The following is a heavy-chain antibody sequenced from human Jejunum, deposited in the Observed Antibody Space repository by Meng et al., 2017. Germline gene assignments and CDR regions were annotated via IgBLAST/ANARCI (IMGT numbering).Heavy chain of an antibody. CDR3: ARDWGCRDGSCFSGLLEY. J-gene: IGHJ4*02. Sequence: QLQLQESGPGLVKPSGTLSLTCGVSGGSISSSNRWSWVRQSPGKGLEWIGEMHHGGDTNYNPSLETRVTISTDTSRNEFSLKLRSVTAADTAVYYCARDWGCRDGSCFSGLLEYWGQGILVTVSS. D-gene: IGHD2-15*01. V-gene: IGHV4-4*02. CDR1: GGSISSSNR. CDR2: MHHGGDT.